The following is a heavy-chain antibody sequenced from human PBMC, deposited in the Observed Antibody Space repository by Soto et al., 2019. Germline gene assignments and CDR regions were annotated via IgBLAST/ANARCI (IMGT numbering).Heavy chain of an antibody. CDR1: GFNFSSYW. V-gene: IGHV3-7*01. Sequence: GGSMRLSCAASGFNFSSYWMSWVRQAQGKGLEWVANIKQDGSEKYYVGSVKGRFTISRDNARNSLYLQMNSLRAEDTAVYYCATGYCSGDDCVTPTAASEHWGQGTLVTVSS. J-gene: IGHJ4*02. CDR3: ATGYCSGDDCVTPTAASEH. D-gene: IGHD2-15*01. CDR2: IKQDGSEK.